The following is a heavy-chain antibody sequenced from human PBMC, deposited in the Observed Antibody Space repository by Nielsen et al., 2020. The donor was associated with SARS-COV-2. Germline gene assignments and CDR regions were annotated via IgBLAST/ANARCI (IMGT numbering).Heavy chain of an antibody. D-gene: IGHD2-21*01. CDR3: ARDAISAHYGMDV. CDR2: IYYSGST. V-gene: IGHV4-39*02. Sequence: SETLSLTCTVSGGSISSSSYYWGWIRQPPGKGLEWIGSIYYSGSTYYNPSLKSRVTISVDTSKNQFSLKLSSVTAADTAVYYCARDAISAHYGMDVWGQGTTVTVSS. CDR1: GGSISSSSYY. J-gene: IGHJ6*02.